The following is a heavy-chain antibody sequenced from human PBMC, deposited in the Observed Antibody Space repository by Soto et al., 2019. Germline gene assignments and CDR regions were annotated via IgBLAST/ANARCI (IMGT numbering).Heavy chain of an antibody. V-gene: IGHV1-18*04. Sequence: QVRLVQSGGEVRNPGASVKVSCKASGFTFSYYGVSWVRQAPGQGLEWMGFTNAHTGRSGTSKTFHCRVTLSTDPSTNTAYMKLRSMRSDDSAVYFCAGDPAGLYLFDCWGQGTLFTVCS. J-gene: IGHJ4*02. D-gene: IGHD2-2*01. CDR1: GFTFSYYG. CDR2: TNAHTGRS. CDR3: AGDPAGLYLFDC.